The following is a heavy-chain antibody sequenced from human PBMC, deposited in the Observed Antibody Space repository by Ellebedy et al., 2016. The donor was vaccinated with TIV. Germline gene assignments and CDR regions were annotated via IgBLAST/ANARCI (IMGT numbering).Heavy chain of an antibody. CDR1: GFPFGDYA. D-gene: IGHD3-10*01. CDR2: IRSKAYGGTT. CDR3: SRAGYGSGSYYKGVDY. V-gene: IGHV3-49*03. J-gene: IGHJ4*02. Sequence: GGSLRLXXTPSGFPFGDYAMSWFRQAPGKGLEWVGFIRSKAYGGTTDYAASVKGRFTISRDDSKSIAYLQMNSLKTEGTAVYYCSRAGYGSGSYYKGVDYWGQGTLVTVSS.